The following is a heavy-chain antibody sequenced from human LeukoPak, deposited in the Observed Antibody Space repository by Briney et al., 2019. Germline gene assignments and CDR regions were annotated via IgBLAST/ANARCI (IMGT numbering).Heavy chain of an antibody. D-gene: IGHD3-22*01. CDR3: ARGLAGGYLYYYYMDV. J-gene: IGHJ6*03. CDR1: GYIFTSFE. CDR2: MNPNSGNT. Sequence: ASVKVSCKASGYIFTSFEISWGRNGIGRRRELMGWMNPNSGNTGYAQKFQGRVTMTRNTSISTAYMELSSLRSEDTAVYYCARGLAGGYLYYYYMDVWGKGTTVTVSS. V-gene: IGHV1-8*01.